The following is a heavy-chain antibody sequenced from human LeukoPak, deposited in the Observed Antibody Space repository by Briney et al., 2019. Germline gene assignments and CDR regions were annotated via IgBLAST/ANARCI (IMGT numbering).Heavy chain of an antibody. D-gene: IGHD6-13*01. CDR2: IYYSGST. CDR1: GGSISSYY. CDR3: ASSSLVAAVANAYFDY. Sequence: SETLSLTCTVSGGSISSYYWSWIRQPPGKGLEWIGYIYYSGSTNYNPSLKSRVTISVDTSKKQFSLKLNSVTAADTAVYYCASSSLVAAVANAYFDYWGQGTLVTVSS. J-gene: IGHJ4*02. V-gene: IGHV4-59*01.